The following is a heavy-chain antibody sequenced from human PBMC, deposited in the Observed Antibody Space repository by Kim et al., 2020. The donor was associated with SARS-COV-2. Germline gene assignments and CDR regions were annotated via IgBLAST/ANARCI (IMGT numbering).Heavy chain of an antibody. CDR1: GGSISSYY. CDR2: IYYSGST. J-gene: IGHJ3*02. CDR3: ARRLRDYDILTGYIVAFDI. Sequence: SETLSLTCTVSGGSISSYYWSWIRQPPGKGLEWIGYIYYSGSTNYNPSLKSRVTISVDTSKNQFSLKLSSVIAADTAVYYCARRLRDYDILTGYIVAFDIWGQGTMVTVSS. D-gene: IGHD3-9*01. V-gene: IGHV4-59*08.